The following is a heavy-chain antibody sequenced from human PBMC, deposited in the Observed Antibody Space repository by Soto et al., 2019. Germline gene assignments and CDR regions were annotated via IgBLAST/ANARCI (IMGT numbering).Heavy chain of an antibody. CDR3: AKERGRNRNFAMDV. D-gene: IGHD1-1*01. V-gene: IGHV3-30*18. J-gene: IGHJ6*02. CDR2: ISYDGSFV. Sequence: LRLSCVVSGLTFSDYGFHWVRQSPGKGLDWVAAISYDGSFVYYADSVRGRFTISRDNSRNTLDLQMNTLRHEDTAVYYCAKERGRNRNFAMDVWGQGTSVTVSS. CDR1: GLTFSDYG.